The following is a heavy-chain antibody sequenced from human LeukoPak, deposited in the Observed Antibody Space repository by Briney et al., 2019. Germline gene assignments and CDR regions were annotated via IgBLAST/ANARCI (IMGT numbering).Heavy chain of an antibody. CDR3: ASTTVLDH. Sequence: PGGSLRLSCAASGFTFDDYAMHWVRQAPGKGLEWVSGITWNSDNIEYADSVKGRFAISRDNAKNSLYLQMNSLRVEDTAVYYCASTTVLDHWGQGTLVTVSS. J-gene: IGHJ1*01. CDR2: ITWNSDNI. D-gene: IGHD4-17*01. V-gene: IGHV3-9*01. CDR1: GFTFDDYA.